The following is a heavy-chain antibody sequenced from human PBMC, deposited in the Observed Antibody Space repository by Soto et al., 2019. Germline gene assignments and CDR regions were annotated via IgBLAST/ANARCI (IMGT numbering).Heavy chain of an antibody. CDR2: ISSSGSFT. J-gene: IGHJ3*01. V-gene: IGHV3-21*01. Sequence: GGSLRLSCAASGFSFNSYTMNWLRQAPGKGLEWVSSISSSGSFTDYADSVRGRFTISRDNAKNSLYLQMTSLSAEDTAVYYWSISGSRWYGVDFDVWGQGTKVTVSS. D-gene: IGHD6-19*01. CDR1: GFSFNSYT. CDR3: SISGSRWYGVDFDV.